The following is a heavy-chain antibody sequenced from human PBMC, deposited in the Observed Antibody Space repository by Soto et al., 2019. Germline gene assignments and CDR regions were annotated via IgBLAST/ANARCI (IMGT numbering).Heavy chain of an antibody. CDR3: ARDGRDYYDRSGYYYFDY. V-gene: IGHV1-69*12. Sequence: QVQLVQSGAEVKKPGSSVKVSCKASGGTFSSYAISWVRQAPGQGLEWMGGIIPIFGTANYAQKFQGRVTITADESTSTAYMELSSLRSEDTAVYYCARDGRDYYDRSGYYYFDYWGQGTLVTVSS. CDR1: GGTFSSYA. CDR2: IIPIFGTA. D-gene: IGHD3-22*01. J-gene: IGHJ4*02.